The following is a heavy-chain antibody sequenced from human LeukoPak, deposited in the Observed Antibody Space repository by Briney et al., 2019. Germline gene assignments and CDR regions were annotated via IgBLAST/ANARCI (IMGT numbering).Heavy chain of an antibody. Sequence: GRSLRLSCAASGFTFSSYAMGWVRQAPGKGLEWVSAISGSGGSTYYADSVKGRFTISRDNSKNTLYLQMNSLRAEDTAVYYCANGGFGELPFDYWGQGTLVTVSS. J-gene: IGHJ4*02. V-gene: IGHV3-23*01. D-gene: IGHD3-10*01. CDR3: ANGGFGELPFDY. CDR2: ISGSGGST. CDR1: GFTFSSYA.